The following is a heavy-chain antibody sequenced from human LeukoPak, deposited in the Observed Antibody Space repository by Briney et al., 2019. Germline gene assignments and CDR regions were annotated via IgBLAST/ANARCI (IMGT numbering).Heavy chain of an antibody. J-gene: IGHJ4*02. CDR2: INDNGDRT. Sequence: GGSLRLSCAASGFTFSSYAMSRVRQAPGKGLEWVSGINDNGDRTYYTDSVRGRFTISRDNSKNALYLQMNSLRADDTAVYYCAKDPDYDILTGTTFDSWGQGTLVSVS. CDR3: AKDPDYDILTGTTFDS. CDR1: GFTFSSYA. D-gene: IGHD3-9*01. V-gene: IGHV3-23*01.